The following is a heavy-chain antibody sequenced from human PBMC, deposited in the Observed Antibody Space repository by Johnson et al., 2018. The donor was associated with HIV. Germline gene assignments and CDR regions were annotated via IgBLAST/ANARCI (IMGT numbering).Heavy chain of an antibody. CDR1: GFTFSSYD. J-gene: IGHJ3*02. CDR2: IGTAGDT. Sequence: VQLVESGGGLVQPGGSLRLSCAASGFTFSSYDMHWVRQATGKGLEWVSAIGTAGDTYYPGSVKGRFTISRENAKNSLYLQMNSLRAGDTAVYYCARSRERGDAFDIGGQGTMVTVSS. V-gene: IGHV3-13*01. CDR3: ARSRERGDAFDI. D-gene: IGHD1-26*01.